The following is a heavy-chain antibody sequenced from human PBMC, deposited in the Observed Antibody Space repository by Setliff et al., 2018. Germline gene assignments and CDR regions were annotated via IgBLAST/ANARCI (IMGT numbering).Heavy chain of an antibody. Sequence: ASVKVSCKASGYTLINYGISWVRQAPGQGLEWMGWIGAYTGNTNYAQKFQGRVTMTTDTPTSTAYMELRSLRSDDTAVYYCSRLVRYCTTTTCQSVPGAEVWGQGTLVTVSS. CDR3: SRLVRYCTTTTCQSVPGAEV. CDR1: GYTLINYG. V-gene: IGHV1-18*01. CDR2: IGAYTGNT. J-gene: IGHJ4*02. D-gene: IGHD2-8*01.